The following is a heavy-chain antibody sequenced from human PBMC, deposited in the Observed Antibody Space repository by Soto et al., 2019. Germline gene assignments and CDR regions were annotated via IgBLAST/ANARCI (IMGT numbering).Heavy chain of an antibody. CDR2: ISYDGSNK. CDR1: GFTFSSYG. V-gene: IGHV3-30*18. J-gene: IGHJ1*01. D-gene: IGHD6-13*01. Sequence: QVQLVESGGGVVQPGRSLRLSCAASGFTFSSYGMHWVRQAPGKGLEWVAVISYDGSNKYYADSVKGRFTISRDNXTNTLYQKMNSLRAEETAVYYCAKGVQGAAGTAQHWGKGTLVTGSS. CDR3: AKGVQGAAGTAQH.